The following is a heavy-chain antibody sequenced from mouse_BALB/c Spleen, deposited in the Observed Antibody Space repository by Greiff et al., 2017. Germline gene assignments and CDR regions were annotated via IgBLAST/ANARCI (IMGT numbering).Heavy chain of an antibody. J-gene: IGHJ2*01. CDR1: GFTFSSYA. V-gene: IGHV5-9-4*01. Sequence: EVQLVESGGGLVKPGGSLKLSCAASGFTFSSYAMSWVRQSPEKRLVWVAEISSGGSYTYYPDTVTGRFTISRDNAKNTLYLEMSSLRSEDTAMYYSAMKAATNYCDYWGQGTTLTGSS. CDR3: AMKAATNYCDY. CDR2: ISSGGSYT. D-gene: IGHD1-2*01.